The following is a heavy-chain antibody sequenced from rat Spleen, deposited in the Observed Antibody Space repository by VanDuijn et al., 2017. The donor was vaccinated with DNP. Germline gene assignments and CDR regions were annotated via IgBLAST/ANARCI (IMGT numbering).Heavy chain of an antibody. D-gene: IGHD1-5*01. J-gene: IGHJ4*01. CDR2: MWYDGDT. Sequence: QVQLKESGPGLVQPSETLSLTCTVSGFSLTSYSVSWVRQPSGKVPEWMGRMWYDGDTTYNSALKSRLSISRDTSKNQVFLKMNSLQTDDTGTYYCTRDLGYRYNYDYVMDAWGQGASVTVSS. V-gene: IGHV2-63*01. CDR3: TRDLGYRYNYDYVMDA. CDR1: GFSLTSYS.